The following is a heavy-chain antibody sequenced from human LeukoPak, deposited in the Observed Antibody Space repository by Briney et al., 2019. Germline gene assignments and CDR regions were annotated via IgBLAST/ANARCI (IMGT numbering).Heavy chain of an antibody. CDR3: ARGRRGPYYYDSSPLDAFDI. V-gene: IGHV1-46*01. CDR1: GYTFTSYY. D-gene: IGHD3-22*01. Sequence: ASVKVSCKASGYTFTSYYMHWVRQAPGQGLEWMGIINPSGGSTSYAQKFQGRVTITADKSTSTAYMELSSLRSEDTAVYYCARGRRGPYYYDSSPLDAFDIWGQGTMVTVSS. J-gene: IGHJ3*02. CDR2: INPSGGST.